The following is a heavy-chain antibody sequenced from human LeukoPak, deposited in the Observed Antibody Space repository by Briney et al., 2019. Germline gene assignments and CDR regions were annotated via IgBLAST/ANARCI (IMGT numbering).Heavy chain of an antibody. D-gene: IGHD3-10*01. J-gene: IGHJ4*02. CDR1: GGSISSSSYY. CDR3: AREVRGVINGLDY. Sequence: SETLSLTCTVSGGSISSSSYYWGWIRQPPGKGLEWIGSIYCSGSTYYNPSLKSRVTISVDTSKNQFSLKLSSVTAADTAVYYCAREVRGVINGLDYWGQGTLVTVSS. V-gene: IGHV4-39*07. CDR2: IYCSGST.